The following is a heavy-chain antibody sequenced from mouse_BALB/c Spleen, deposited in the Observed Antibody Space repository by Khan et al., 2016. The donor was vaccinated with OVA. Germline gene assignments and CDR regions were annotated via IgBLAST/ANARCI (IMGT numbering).Heavy chain of an antibody. CDR1: GYSITSDYA. J-gene: IGHJ4*01. D-gene: IGHD2-3*01. Sequence: VQLQQSGPGLVNPSQSLSLTCTVTGYSITSDYAWNWIRQVPGNKLEWMGYINYSGSTNYNPALKSRISITRDTSKNQFFLQLNSVTTEDTATYYCARDGSRYNYAMDYWGQGTSVTVSS. CDR2: INYSGST. CDR3: ARDGSRYNYAMDY. V-gene: IGHV3-2*02.